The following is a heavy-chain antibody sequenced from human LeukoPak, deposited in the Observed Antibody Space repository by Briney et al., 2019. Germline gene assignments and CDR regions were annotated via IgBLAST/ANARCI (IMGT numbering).Heavy chain of an antibody. Sequence: ETLSLTCTVSGGSISSHYWSWIRQPPGKGLEWIGYIYYSGSTNYNPSLKSRVTISVDTSKNQFSLKLSSVTAADTAVYYSARGGSSSTRSYYYYMDVWGKGTTVTVSS. CDR3: ARGGSSSTRSYYYYMDV. CDR1: GGSISSHY. D-gene: IGHD6-6*01. CDR2: IYYSGST. J-gene: IGHJ6*03. V-gene: IGHV4-59*11.